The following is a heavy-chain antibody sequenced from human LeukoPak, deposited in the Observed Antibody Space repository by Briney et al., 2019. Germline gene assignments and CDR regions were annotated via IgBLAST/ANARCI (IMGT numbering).Heavy chain of an antibody. J-gene: IGHJ3*02. Sequence: GASVKVSCKASGYTFTGYYMHWVRQAPGQGLEWMGWISAYNGNTNYAQKLQGRVTMTTDTSTSTAYMELRSLRSDDTAVYYCARIWSITIFVGHQRAGKAFDIWGQGTMVTVSS. D-gene: IGHD3-3*01. CDR1: GYTFTGYY. CDR2: ISAYNGNT. CDR3: ARIWSITIFVGHQRAGKAFDI. V-gene: IGHV1-18*04.